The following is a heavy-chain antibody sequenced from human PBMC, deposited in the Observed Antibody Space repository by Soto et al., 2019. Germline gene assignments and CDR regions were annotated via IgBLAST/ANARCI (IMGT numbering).Heavy chain of an antibody. CDR2: IIPILGIA. D-gene: IGHD3-9*01. CDR1: GGTFSSYT. V-gene: IGHV1-69*04. CDR3: ARDIPHTTTITINCFDP. Sequence: SVKVSCKASGGTFSSYTISWVRQAPGQGLEWMGRIIPILGIANYAQKFQGRVTITADKSTSTAYMELSSLRSEDTAVYYCARDIPHTTTITINCFDPWGQGTLVPSPQ. J-gene: IGHJ5*02.